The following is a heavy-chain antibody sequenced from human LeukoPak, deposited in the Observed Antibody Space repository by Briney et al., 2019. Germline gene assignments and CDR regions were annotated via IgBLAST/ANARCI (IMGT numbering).Heavy chain of an antibody. Sequence: PGGSLRLSCAASGFTFSSYAMSWVRQAPGKGLDWVSAISGSGDSTYYADSVKGRFTISRDNSKNTLYLQMNSLRAEDTAVYYCPRRAGAYSHPYDYWGQGTLVTVSS. J-gene: IGHJ4*02. CDR3: PRRAGAYSHPYDY. V-gene: IGHV3-23*01. CDR1: GFTFSSYA. CDR2: ISGSGDST. D-gene: IGHD4/OR15-4a*01.